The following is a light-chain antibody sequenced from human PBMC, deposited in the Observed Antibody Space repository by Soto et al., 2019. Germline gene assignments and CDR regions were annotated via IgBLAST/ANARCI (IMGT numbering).Light chain of an antibody. CDR1: QSISGT. J-gene: IGKJ1*01. Sequence: DIRIKQWRATPSVATRGRATLSCRASQSISGTLAWYQQKPGQAPRLLIYGASTRATGFPARFSGSGSGTDFTLTISILQPEDFGTYYCQQSYITPRTVGQGTKVDIK. CDR3: QQSYITPRT. V-gene: IGKV3-15*01. CDR2: GAS.